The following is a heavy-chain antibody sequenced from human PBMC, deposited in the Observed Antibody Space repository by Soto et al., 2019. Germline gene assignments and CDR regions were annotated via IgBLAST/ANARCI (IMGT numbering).Heavy chain of an antibody. D-gene: IGHD6-19*01. V-gene: IGHV3-23*01. Sequence: PGGSLRLSCAASGFTFSSYAMSWVRQAPGKGLEWVSAISGSGGSTYYADSVKGRFTISRDNSKNTLYLQMNSLRAEDTAVYYCEKTQVLKYSSGFHFDYSGQAPLVTVSS. J-gene: IGHJ4*02. CDR1: GFTFSSYA. CDR3: EKTQVLKYSSGFHFDY. CDR2: ISGSGGST.